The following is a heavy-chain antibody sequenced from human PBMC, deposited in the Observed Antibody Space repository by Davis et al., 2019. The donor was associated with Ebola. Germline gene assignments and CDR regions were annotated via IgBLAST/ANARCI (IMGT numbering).Heavy chain of an antibody. CDR1: GFTVSSNY. Sequence: GESLKISCAASGFTVSSNYMSWVRQAPGKGLEWVSVIYSGGSTYYADSVKGRFTISRDNSKNTLYLQMNSLRAEDTAVYYCARDSVWFGELSLGYWGQGTLVTVSS. J-gene: IGHJ4*02. D-gene: IGHD3-10*01. V-gene: IGHV3-66*01. CDR2: IYSGGST. CDR3: ARDSVWFGELSLGY.